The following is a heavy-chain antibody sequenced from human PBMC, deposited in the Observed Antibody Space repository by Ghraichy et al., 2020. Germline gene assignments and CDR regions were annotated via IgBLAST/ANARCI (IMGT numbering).Heavy chain of an antibody. CDR2: ISISGSTI. J-gene: IGHJ5*02. Sequence: GGSLRLSCAASGFTFSSYEMNWVRQVPGKGLEWVSYISISGSTIYYADSVKGRFTISRDNAKNSLYLQMNSLRAEDTAVYYCAREGIVVGATRAGWFDPWGQGTLVTGSS. CDR3: AREGIVVGATRAGWFDP. CDR1: GFTFSSYE. V-gene: IGHV3-48*03. D-gene: IGHD2-15*01.